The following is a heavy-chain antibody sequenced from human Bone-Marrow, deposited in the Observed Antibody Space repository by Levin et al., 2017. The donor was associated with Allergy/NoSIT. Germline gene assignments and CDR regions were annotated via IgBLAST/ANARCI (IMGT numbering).Heavy chain of an antibody. CDR1: GDSLSSYY. V-gene: IGHV4-4*07. Sequence: SETLSLTCTVSGDSLSSYYWTWVRQPAGKGLEWIGRIYTSGTTNYNPSLESRVTISVDTSRNQFSLKLTSVTAADPAVYICARERGIQLSLAYFDYWGQGALVTVSS. D-gene: IGHD1-1*01. CDR3: ARERGIQLSLAYFDY. J-gene: IGHJ4*02. CDR2: IYTSGTT.